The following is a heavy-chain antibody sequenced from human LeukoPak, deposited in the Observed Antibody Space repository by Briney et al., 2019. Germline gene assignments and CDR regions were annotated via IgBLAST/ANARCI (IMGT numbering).Heavy chain of an antibody. CDR3: ARGFKGDYYDSSGYYYAPYYYYYYGMDV. CDR1: GYTFTSYY. V-gene: IGHV1-18*04. Sequence: ASVKVSCKASGYTFTSYYMHWVRQAPGQGLEWMGWISAYNGNTNYAQKLQGRVTMTTDTSTSTAYMELRSLRSDDTAVYYCARGFKGDYYDSSGYYYAPYYYYYYGMDVWGQGTTVTVSS. CDR2: ISAYNGNT. J-gene: IGHJ6*02. D-gene: IGHD3-22*01.